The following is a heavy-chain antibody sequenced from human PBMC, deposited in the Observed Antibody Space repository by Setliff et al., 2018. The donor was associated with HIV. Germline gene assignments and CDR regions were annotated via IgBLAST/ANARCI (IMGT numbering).Heavy chain of an antibody. CDR2: INHSGST. Sequence: PSETLSLTCAVYGGSLIDYYWSWIRPPPGKGLEWIGEINHSGSTNYSPSLKGRVTIPIDTSKSQFSLKLTSGTAADTAVYYCARGLLSGWPHPDWFDPRGHGSLVTVSS. D-gene: IGHD6-19*01. V-gene: IGHV4-34*01. CDR1: GGSLIDYY. CDR3: ARGLLSGWPHPDWFDP. J-gene: IGHJ5*02.